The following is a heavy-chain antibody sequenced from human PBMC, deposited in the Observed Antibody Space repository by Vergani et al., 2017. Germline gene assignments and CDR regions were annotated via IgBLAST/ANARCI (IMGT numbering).Heavy chain of an antibody. J-gene: IGHJ6*02. D-gene: IGHD2-21*01. CDR2: IDPSDSYT. Sequence: EVQLVQSGAEVKKPGESLRISCKGSGYSFTSYWISWVRQMPGKGLAWLGRIDPSDSYTNYSPSFQGHVTISADKSISTAYLQWSSLKASDTAMYYCARRGVVGKLHRGMDVWGQGTTVTVSS. V-gene: IGHV5-10-1*03. CDR1: GYSFTSYW. CDR3: ARRGVVGKLHRGMDV.